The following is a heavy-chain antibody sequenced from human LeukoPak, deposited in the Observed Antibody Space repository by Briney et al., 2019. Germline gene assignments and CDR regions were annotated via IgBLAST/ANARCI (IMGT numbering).Heavy chain of an antibody. CDR1: GVSISSYY. J-gene: IGHJ5*02. CDR2: IYYSGGT. V-gene: IGHV4-59*01. D-gene: IGHD3-22*01. Sequence: PSETLSLTCTVSGVSISSYYWSWIRQPPGKGLEWIGYIYYSGGTNYNPSLKSRVTISVDTSKNQFSLKLSSVTAADTAVYYCARDIGYYYDSSGHHNWFDPWGQGTLVTVSS. CDR3: ARDIGYYYDSSGHHNWFDP.